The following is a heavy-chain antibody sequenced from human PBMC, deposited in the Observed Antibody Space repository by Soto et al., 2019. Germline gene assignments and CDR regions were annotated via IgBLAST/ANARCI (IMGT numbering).Heavy chain of an antibody. V-gene: IGHV1-2*04. J-gene: IGHJ4*02. CDR1: GYTFAGYY. CDR2: INPNSGGT. CDR3: ARAGVSSGWRFDY. D-gene: IGHD6-19*01. Sequence: ASVKVSCKASGYTFAGYYMHWVRQAPGQGLEWMGWINPNSGGTNYAQKFQGWVTMTRDTSISTAYMELSRLRSDDTAVYYCARAGVSSGWRFDYWGQGTLVTVSS.